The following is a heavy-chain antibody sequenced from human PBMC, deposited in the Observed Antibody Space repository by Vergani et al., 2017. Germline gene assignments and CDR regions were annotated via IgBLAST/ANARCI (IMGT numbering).Heavy chain of an antibody. V-gene: IGHV1-46*03. CDR1: GYTFTSYY. J-gene: IGHJ5*02. Sequence: QVQLVQSGAEVKKPGASVKVSCKASGYTFTSYYMHWVRQAPGQGLEWMGIINPSGGSTSYAQKFQGRVTMTRDTSTSTVYMELSSLRSEDPAVYYCARARIVDPSFDPWGQGTLVTVSS. CDR3: ARARIVDPSFDP. CDR2: INPSGGST. D-gene: IGHD2-15*01.